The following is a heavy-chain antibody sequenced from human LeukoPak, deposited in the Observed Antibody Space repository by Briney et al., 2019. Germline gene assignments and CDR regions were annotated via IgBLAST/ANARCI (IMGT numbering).Heavy chain of an antibody. CDR3: ARMVETPGWRGYSSPDFDY. D-gene: IGHD6-13*01. CDR1: GGTFSSYA. J-gene: IGHJ4*02. V-gene: IGHV1-69*13. CDR2: IIPIFGTA. Sequence: GASVKVSCKASGGTFSSYAISWVRQAPGQGLEWMGGIIPIFGTANYAQKFQGRVTITADESTSTAYMELSSLRSEDTAVYYCARMVETPGWRGYSSPDFDYWGQGTLVTVSS.